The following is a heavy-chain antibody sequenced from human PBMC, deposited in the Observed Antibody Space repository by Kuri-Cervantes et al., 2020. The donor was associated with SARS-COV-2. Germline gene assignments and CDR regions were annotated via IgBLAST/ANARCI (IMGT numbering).Heavy chain of an antibody. V-gene: IGHV4-59*06. CDR2: IYYTGNT. J-gene: IGHJ4*02. D-gene: IGHD2-2*01. CDR3: ARVGYQLLLGIDY. Sequence: SETLSLTCTVSGGSISGYYWTWIRQPPGKGLEWIGYIYYTGNTYYNPSLKSRVTISVDTSKNQFSLRLRFVTAADTAVYYCARVGYQLLLGIDYWGQGTLVTVSS. CDR1: GGSISGYY.